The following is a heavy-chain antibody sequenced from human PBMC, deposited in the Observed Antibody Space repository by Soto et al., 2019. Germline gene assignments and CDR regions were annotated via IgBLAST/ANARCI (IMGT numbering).Heavy chain of an antibody. J-gene: IGHJ4*02. CDR2: ISYDGSNK. CDR3: ARAVAGTHSFDY. Sequence: QVQLVESGGDVVQPGRSLRLSCAASGFTFSSYGMHWVRQAPGKGLEWVAVISYDGSNKYYADSVKGRFTISRDNSKNTLYLQMNSLRAEDTAVYYCARAVAGTHSFDYWGQGTLVTVSS. CDR1: GFTFSSYG. V-gene: IGHV3-30*03. D-gene: IGHD6-19*01.